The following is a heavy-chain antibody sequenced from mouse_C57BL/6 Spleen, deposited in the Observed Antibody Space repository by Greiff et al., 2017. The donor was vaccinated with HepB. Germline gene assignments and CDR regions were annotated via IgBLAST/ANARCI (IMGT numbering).Heavy chain of an antibody. J-gene: IGHJ4*01. CDR3: RLRTVVGHAVDD. V-gene: IGHV14-1*01. D-gene: IGHD1-1*01. Sequence: EVMLVESGAELVRPGASVKLSCTASGFNIKDYYMHWVKQRPEKGLEWIGRIDPEDGDTEYAPKFQGTATMTADTSSNTAYLQLSSLTSEDNAVYYGRLRTVVGHAVDDWGQGTTVTVAS. CDR1: GFNIKDYY. CDR2: IDPEDGDT.